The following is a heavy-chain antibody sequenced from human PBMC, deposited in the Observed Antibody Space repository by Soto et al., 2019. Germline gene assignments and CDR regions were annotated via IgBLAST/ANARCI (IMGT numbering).Heavy chain of an antibody. J-gene: IGHJ4*02. V-gene: IGHV4-30-2*01. CDR3: ARDIGVGESSLAY. CDR1: GGSISSGAYS. Sequence: QLQLQESGSRLVKPSQTLSLTCAVSGGSISSGAYSWNWIRQPPGKGLEWIGYIHHSGTTYYNPSLESRLTISLDRSKNQFSLKLTSVTAADTAVYYCARDIGVGESSLAYWGQGTLVTVSS. CDR2: IHHSGTT. D-gene: IGHD3-10*01.